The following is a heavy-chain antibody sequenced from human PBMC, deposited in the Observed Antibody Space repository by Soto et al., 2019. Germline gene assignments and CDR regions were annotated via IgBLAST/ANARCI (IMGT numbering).Heavy chain of an antibody. V-gene: IGHV3-23*01. CDR2: ISDPGTST. CDR3: AKSLVTPSDAFDL. Sequence: GGSLRLSCAASGFTLGSYAMNWVRQAPGKGLEWISSISDPGTSTYYANSVKGRFSMSRDNSKNTLFLQMNRLRADDTAVYFCAKSLVTPSDAFDLWGRGTLVTVSS. D-gene: IGHD2-21*02. CDR1: GFTLGSYA. J-gene: IGHJ3*01.